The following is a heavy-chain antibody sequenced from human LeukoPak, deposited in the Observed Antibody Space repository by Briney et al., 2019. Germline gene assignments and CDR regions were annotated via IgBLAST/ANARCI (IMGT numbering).Heavy chain of an antibody. J-gene: IGHJ4*02. D-gene: IGHD6-19*01. CDR2: HSGST. CDR3: AGSQWLVRAIDY. CDR1: GGSISSGGYS. Sequence: PSQTLSLTCAVSGGSISSGGYSWSWIRQPPGKGLEWIGCHSGSTYYNPSLKSRVTISVDRSKNQFSLKLSSVTAADTAVYYCAGSQWLVRAIDYWGQGTLVTVSS. V-gene: IGHV4-30-2*01.